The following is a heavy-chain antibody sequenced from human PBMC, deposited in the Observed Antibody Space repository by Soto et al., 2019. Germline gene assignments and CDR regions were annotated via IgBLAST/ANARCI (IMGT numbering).Heavy chain of an antibody. CDR2: INTNGVNT. J-gene: IGHJ4*02. CDR3: ARGRVEDSSGWATYFDY. CDR1: GFTFSGYS. D-gene: IGHD6-19*01. V-gene: IGHV3-64*01. Sequence: EVQLVESGGGLVQPGGSLRLSCAASGFTFSGYSMFWVRQAPGKGLEYVSAINTNGVNTFYAKSVKGRFTISRDNSKNTMYLQMGSLRAEDMAVYYCARGRVEDSSGWATYFDYWRQGTLVPVSS.